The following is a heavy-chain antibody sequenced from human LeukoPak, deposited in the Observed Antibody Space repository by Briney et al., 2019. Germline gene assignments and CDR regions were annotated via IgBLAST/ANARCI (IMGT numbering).Heavy chain of an antibody. Sequence: ASVKVSCKASGYTFTGYCMHWVRQAPGQGLEWMGWINPHTGGTNYAQKFQGRVTMTRDTSISTAYMELSRLTSDDTAVYYCGRVVGGNYYGSETDDYWGQGTLVTVSS. D-gene: IGHD3-10*01. CDR3: GRVVGGNYYGSETDDY. V-gene: IGHV1-2*02. CDR1: GYTFTGYC. J-gene: IGHJ4*02. CDR2: INPHTGGT.